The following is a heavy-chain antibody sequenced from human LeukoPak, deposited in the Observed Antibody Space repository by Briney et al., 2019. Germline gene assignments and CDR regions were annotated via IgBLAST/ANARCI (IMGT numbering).Heavy chain of an antibody. J-gene: IGHJ4*01. V-gene: IGHV3-23*01. CDR2: ISGSGGST. Sequence: GGSLRLSCAASGFTFSSYAMSLGRQAPGKGLEWVSAISGSGGSTYYADSVKGRFTISRDNSKNTLYLQMNSLRAEDTAVYYSTKGEYCSSTSCRPAYGGQGTLVTVSA. D-gene: IGHD2-2*01. CDR1: GFTFSSYA. CDR3: TKGEYCSSTSCRPAY.